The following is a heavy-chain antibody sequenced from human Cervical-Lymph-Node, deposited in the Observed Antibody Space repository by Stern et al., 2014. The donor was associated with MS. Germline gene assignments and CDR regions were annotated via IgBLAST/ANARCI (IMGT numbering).Heavy chain of an antibody. J-gene: IGHJ3*02. D-gene: IGHD2-15*01. CDR2: ISAYNGNA. Sequence: QLVESGAEVKKPGASVKVSCKDYGYTFTRYGISWVRQPPGKQIEGMRWISAYNGNANYAQKLQGRVTMTTDTSTSTAYMELRSLRSDDTAVYYCARGLLGSENAFDIWGQGTMVTVSS. CDR3: ARGLLGSENAFDI. V-gene: IGHV1-18*01. CDR1: GYTFTRYG.